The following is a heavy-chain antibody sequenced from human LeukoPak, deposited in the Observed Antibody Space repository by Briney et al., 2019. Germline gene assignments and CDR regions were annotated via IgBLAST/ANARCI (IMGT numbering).Heavy chain of an antibody. CDR1: GYTFSIYY. Sequence: ASVKVSFKASGYTFSIYYMHWVRQAPGQGLEWMGIINPSGGSTSYAQKFQGRVTMTRDTSTSTVYMELSSLRSEDTAVYYCARWGGYYDSSGTFDYWGQGTLVTVSS. D-gene: IGHD3-22*01. V-gene: IGHV1-46*01. CDR3: ARWGGYYDSSGTFDY. CDR2: INPSGGST. J-gene: IGHJ4*02.